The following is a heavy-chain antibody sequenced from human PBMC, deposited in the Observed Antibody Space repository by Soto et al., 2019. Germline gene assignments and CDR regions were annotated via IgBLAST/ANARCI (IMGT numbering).Heavy chain of an antibody. Sequence: SETLSFTCTISDGSISSYYSSCIRQPPGKGLEWIEEINHSGSTNYNPSLKSRVTMTTDTSTSTAYMELRSLRSDDTAVYYCARDGMEEYCSGGSCYPGPFDYWGQGTLVTVSS. J-gene: IGHJ4*02. CDR3: ARDGMEEYCSGGSCYPGPFDY. CDR1: DGSISSYY. D-gene: IGHD2-15*01. V-gene: IGHV4-34*10. CDR2: INHSGST.